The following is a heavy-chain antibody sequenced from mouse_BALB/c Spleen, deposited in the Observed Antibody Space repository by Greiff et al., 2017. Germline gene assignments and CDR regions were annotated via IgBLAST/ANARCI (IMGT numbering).Heavy chain of an antibody. J-gene: IGHJ3*01. CDR3: ARGQVGGYFAY. CDR1: GFTFSSYA. Sequence: EVQRVESGGGLVKPGGSLKLSCAASGFTFSSYAMSWVRQTPEKRLEWVASISSGGSTYYPDSVKGRFTISRDNARNILYLQMSSLRSEDTAMYYCARGQVGGYFAYWGQGTLVTVSA. V-gene: IGHV5-6-5*01. CDR2: ISSGGST. D-gene: IGHD2-2*01.